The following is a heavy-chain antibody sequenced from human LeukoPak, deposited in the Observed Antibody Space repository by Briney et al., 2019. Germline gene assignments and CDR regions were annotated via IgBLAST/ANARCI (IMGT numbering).Heavy chain of an antibody. D-gene: IGHD6-6*01. CDR3: ARCPSIAQYYYYYYYMDV. CDR2: IKQDGSEK. CDR1: GFSFSNAW. J-gene: IGHJ6*03. Sequence: GGSLRLSCAGSGFSFSNAWMSWVRQAPGKGLEWVANIKQDGSEKYYVDSVKGRFTISRDNAKNSLYLQMNSLRAEDTAVYYCARCPSIAQYYYYYYYMDVWGKGTTVTVSS. V-gene: IGHV3-7*01.